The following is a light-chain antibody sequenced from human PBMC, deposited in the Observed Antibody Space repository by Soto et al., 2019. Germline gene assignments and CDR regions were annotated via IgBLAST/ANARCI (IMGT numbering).Light chain of an antibody. CDR2: GAS. CDR1: QSVNLN. CDR3: HQYNSWPRGT. V-gene: IGKV3-15*01. J-gene: IGKJ3*01. Sequence: EIVLTQSPGTLSLSPGDTATLSCRASQSVNLNLAWYQQKPGQPPRLLLYGASTRATGIPVRFRGSGSGTEFTLTISSLQSEDSAVYYCHQYNSWPRGTFGPGTKVDIK.